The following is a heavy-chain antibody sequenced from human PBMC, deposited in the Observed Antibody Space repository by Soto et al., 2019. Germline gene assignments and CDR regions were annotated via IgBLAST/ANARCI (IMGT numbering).Heavy chain of an antibody. Sequence: EVPLLESGGGLVQPGGSLRLSCTASGFTFSSYAMSWARQAPGKGLEWLATFAVPYTGAQTFYADSVVGRLTISRDDSKNTLYLQLNSLRVEDTAVYYCAKDGGRIAVAGWTDWGPGTLVTVSS. CDR2: VPYTGAQT. J-gene: IGHJ4*02. V-gene: IGHV3-23*01. CDR1: GFTFSSYA. D-gene: IGHD6-19*01. CDR3: AKDGGRIAVAGWTD.